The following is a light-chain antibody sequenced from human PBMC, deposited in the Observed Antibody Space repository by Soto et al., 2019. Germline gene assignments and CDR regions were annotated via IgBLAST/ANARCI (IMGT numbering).Light chain of an antibody. J-gene: IGLJ2*01. V-gene: IGLV2-14*01. CDR2: EVS. CDR1: SSDVGGYNY. CDR3: QSYDSSLSGYV. Sequence: QSALTQPASVSGSPGQSITISCTGTSSDVGGYNYVSWYQQHPGKAPKLMIYEVSNRPSGVSNRFSGSKSGNTASLAITGLQAEDEADYYCQSYDSSLSGYVFGGGTKLTVL.